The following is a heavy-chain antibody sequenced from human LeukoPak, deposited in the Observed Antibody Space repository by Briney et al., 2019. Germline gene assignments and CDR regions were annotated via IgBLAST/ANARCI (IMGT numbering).Heavy chain of an antibody. Sequence: SETLSLTCTVSGGSISGYYWSWIRQPAGKGLEWIGRIYTTGTTNYNPSLKSRVTMSVDLSKNQFSLKLSSVTAADTAVYYCARGVGLGGVYFDYWGQGTLVTVSS. V-gene: IGHV4-4*07. D-gene: IGHD3-10*01. J-gene: IGHJ4*02. CDR3: ARGVGLGGVYFDY. CDR1: GGSISGYY. CDR2: IYTTGTT.